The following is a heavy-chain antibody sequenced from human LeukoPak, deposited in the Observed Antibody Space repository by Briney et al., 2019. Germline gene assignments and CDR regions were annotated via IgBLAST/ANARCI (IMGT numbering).Heavy chain of an antibody. D-gene: IGHD3-22*01. V-gene: IGHV4-39*07. Sequence: SQTLSLTCTVSGDSLSNSRHYWSWIRQPPGKGLEWIGSIFHSGSTYYNPSLKSRVTISVDTSKNQFSLKLSSVTAADTAVYYCARANYYDTSGYSRGAFDIWGQGTMVTVSS. CDR2: IFHSGST. J-gene: IGHJ3*02. CDR3: ARANYYDTSGYSRGAFDI. CDR1: GDSLSNSRHY.